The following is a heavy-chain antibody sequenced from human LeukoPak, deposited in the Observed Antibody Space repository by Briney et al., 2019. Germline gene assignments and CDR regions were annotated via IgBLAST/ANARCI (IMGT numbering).Heavy chain of an antibody. J-gene: IGHJ4*02. Sequence: GGSLRLSCAASGFTFSSCAISWVRQAPGKGLEWVSAISGSGGSTYYADSVKGRFTISRDNSKNTLYLQMNSLRAEDTAVYYCAKDTDYYDSSGYYEKGNFDYWGQGTLVTVSS. CDR3: AKDTDYYDSSGYYEKGNFDY. CDR1: GFTFSSCA. V-gene: IGHV3-23*01. D-gene: IGHD3-22*01. CDR2: ISGSGGST.